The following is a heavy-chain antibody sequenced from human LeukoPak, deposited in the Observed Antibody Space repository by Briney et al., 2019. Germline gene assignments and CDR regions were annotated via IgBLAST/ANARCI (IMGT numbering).Heavy chain of an antibody. J-gene: IGHJ4*02. Sequence: GGSLRLSCTASGFTLGDYAMSWFRQAPGKGLEWVGFIRSKAYGGTTEYAASVKGRLTISRDDSKSIAYLQMNSLKTEDTAVYYCTRDLHSTDDYWGQGTLVTVSS. CDR3: TRDLHSTDDY. CDR1: GFTLGDYA. D-gene: IGHD6-13*01. CDR2: IRSKAYGGTT. V-gene: IGHV3-49*03.